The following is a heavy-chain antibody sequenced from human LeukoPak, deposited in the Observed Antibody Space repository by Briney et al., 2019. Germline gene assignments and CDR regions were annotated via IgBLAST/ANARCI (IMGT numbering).Heavy chain of an antibody. CDR3: ARQDCGGDCDYYYYYGMDV. J-gene: IGHJ6*02. D-gene: IGHD2-21*02. V-gene: IGHV4-4*02. CDR1: GGSISSSNW. Sequence: SETLSLTCAVSGGSISSSNWWSWVRQPPGKGLEWIGEIYHSGSTNYNPSLKSRVTISVDKSKNQFSLKLSSVTAADTAVYYCARQDCGGDCDYYYYYGMDVWGQGTTVTVSS. CDR2: IYHSGST.